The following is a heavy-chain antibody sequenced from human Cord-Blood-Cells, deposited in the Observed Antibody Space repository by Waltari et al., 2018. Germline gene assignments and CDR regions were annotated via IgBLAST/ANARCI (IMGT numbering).Heavy chain of an antibody. CDR2: FDPEDGET. D-gene: IGHD3-3*01. Sequence: QVQLVQSGAEVKKPGASVKVSCKVSGYTLTELSLHWVRQAPGKGLEWMGGFDPEDGETIYAQKFQGRVTIAEDTSTDTAYMELSSLRSEDTAVYYCATDGGAPFDYWGQGTLVTVSS. V-gene: IGHV1-24*01. CDR3: ATDGGAPFDY. CDR1: GYTLTELS. J-gene: IGHJ4*02.